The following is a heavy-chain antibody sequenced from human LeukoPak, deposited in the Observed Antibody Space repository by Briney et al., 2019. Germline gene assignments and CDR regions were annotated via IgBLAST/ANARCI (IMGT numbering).Heavy chain of an antibody. CDR3: ARGAYYDFWSGYYYYYYYYGMDV. J-gene: IGHJ6*02. CDR1: GGSFSGYY. D-gene: IGHD3-3*01. CDR2: INHSGST. V-gene: IGHV4-34*01. Sequence: ETXSLXCXVYGGSFSGYYWSWIRQPPGKGLEWIGEINHSGSTNYNPSLKSRVTISVDTSKNQFSLKLSSVTAADTAVYYCARGAYYDFWSGYYYYYYYYGMDVWGQGTTVTVSS.